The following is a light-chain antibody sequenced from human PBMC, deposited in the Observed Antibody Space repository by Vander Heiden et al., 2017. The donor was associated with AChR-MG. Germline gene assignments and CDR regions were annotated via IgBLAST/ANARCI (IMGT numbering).Light chain of an antibody. V-gene: IGLV1-40*01. CDR1: DSNIGAGYD. CDR2: GSS. J-gene: IGLJ2*01. Sequence: QSVLTQPPSVSGVPGQRVTISCTGGDSNIGAGYDVHWYQQFPGTVPKLLIYGSSNRPSGVPDRFSGSRSGTSASLAITGLQAEDEADYYCQSYDSSLSGVVFGGGTKLTVL. CDR3: QSYDSSLSGVV.